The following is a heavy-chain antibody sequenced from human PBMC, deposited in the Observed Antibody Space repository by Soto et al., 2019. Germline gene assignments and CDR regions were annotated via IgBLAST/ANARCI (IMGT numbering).Heavy chain of an antibody. CDR2: ISYDGSNK. V-gene: IGHV3-30*18. D-gene: IGHD3-10*01. J-gene: IGHJ6*02. CDR3: AKGGRGGSGFLQEGYYYYGMDV. Sequence: GGSLRLSCAASGFTFSSYGMHWVRQAPGKGLEWVAVISYDGSNKYYADSVKGRFTISRDNSKNTLYLQMNSLRAEDTAVYYCAKGGRGGSGFLQEGYYYYGMDVWGQGTTVTVSS. CDR1: GFTFSSYG.